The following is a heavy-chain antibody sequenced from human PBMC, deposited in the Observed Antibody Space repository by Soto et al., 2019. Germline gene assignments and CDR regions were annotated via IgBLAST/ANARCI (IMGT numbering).Heavy chain of an antibody. CDR3: ASLGSGIAVRPLDY. D-gene: IGHD6-6*01. CDR2: IYHSGST. Sequence: PSGTLSLTCAVSGGSISSSNWWSWVRQPPGKGLEWIGEIYHSGSTNYNPSLKSRVTISVDTSKNQFSLKLSSVTAADTAVYYFASLGSGIAVRPLDYRAQGTLVTVSA. CDR1: GGSISSSNW. V-gene: IGHV4-4*02. J-gene: IGHJ4*02.